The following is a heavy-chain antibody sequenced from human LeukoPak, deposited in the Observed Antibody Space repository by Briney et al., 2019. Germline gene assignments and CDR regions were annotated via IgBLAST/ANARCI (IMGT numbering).Heavy chain of an antibody. Sequence: SETLSLTCTVSGGSISSSGYYWGWIRQPPGKGLEWIGNIYYSGITYYNPSLKSRVTISLDTSKNQFSLWLSSVTAADTAVYYCAREEAGTTVDYWGQGTLVTVSS. V-gene: IGHV4-39*07. CDR2: IYYSGIT. CDR1: GGSISSSGYY. D-gene: IGHD1-1*01. CDR3: AREEAGTTVDY. J-gene: IGHJ4*02.